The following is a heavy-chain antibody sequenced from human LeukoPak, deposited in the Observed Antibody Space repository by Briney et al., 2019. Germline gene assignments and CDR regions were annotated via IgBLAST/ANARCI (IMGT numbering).Heavy chain of an antibody. CDR1: GFTVSSNY. CDR2: IYSGGST. V-gene: IGHV3-53*01. Sequence: GGSLRLSCAASGFTVSSNYMNWVRQAPGKGLEWVSIIYSGGSTFYADSVKGRFTISRDNSKNTLYLQMNSLRAEDTAVYYCARQEVVEDTFDIWGQGTMVTVSS. D-gene: IGHD2-15*01. CDR3: ARQEVVEDTFDI. J-gene: IGHJ3*02.